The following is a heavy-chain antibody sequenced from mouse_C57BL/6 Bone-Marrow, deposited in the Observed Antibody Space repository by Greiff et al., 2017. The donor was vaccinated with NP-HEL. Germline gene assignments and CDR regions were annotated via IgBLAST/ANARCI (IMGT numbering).Heavy chain of an antibody. V-gene: IGHV1-69*01. CDR3: ARGTYYYGSSHWYFDV. CDR2: IDPSDSYT. D-gene: IGHD1-1*01. Sequence: QVQLQQPGAELVMPGASVKLSCKASGYTFTSYWMHWVKQRPGQGLEWIGEIDPSDSYTNYNQKFKGKSTLTVDKSSSTAYMQLSSLTSEDSAVYYRARGTYYYGSSHWYFDVWGTGTTVTVSS. CDR1: GYTFTSYW. J-gene: IGHJ1*03.